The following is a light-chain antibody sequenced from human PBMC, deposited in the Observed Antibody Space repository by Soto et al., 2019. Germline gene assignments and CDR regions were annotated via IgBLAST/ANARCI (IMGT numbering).Light chain of an antibody. Sequence: DIQLTQSPSFLSASVGDRVTITCRASQDMSTYLAWYQQTPGRAPKVLVYAASTLQSGVPARFSGSGSGTKFSLNISSLQSEDFATYYCQYHNSYPHPFGRGPGLDI. CDR1: QDMSTY. CDR3: QYHNSYPHP. J-gene: IGKJ2*01. V-gene: IGKV1-9*01. CDR2: AAS.